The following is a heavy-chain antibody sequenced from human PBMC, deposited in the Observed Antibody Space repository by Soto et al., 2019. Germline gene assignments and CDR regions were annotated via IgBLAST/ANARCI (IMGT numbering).Heavy chain of an antibody. CDR1: GGSISSGGYS. V-gene: IGHV4-30-2*03. J-gene: IGHJ4*02. Sequence: SETLSLTCAVSGGSISSGGYSWGWIRQPPGKGLEWIGSIKYSGTTYYNPSLKSRVTLSVDTSKNQFALKLSSVTAADTAVYYCASTTMIRSMVRRRGRYYFDYWGQGTLVTVSS. CDR3: ASTTMIRSMVRRRGRYYFDY. CDR2: IKYSGTT. D-gene: IGHD3-10*01.